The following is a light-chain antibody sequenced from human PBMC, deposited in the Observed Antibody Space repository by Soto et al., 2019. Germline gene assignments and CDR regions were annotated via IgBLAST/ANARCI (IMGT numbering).Light chain of an antibody. CDR3: QQYEIYPLT. CDR1: QKINTW. Sequence: IQMTQSPSTLSASVGDRVTITCRASQKINTWVAWYQQRPGKAPQLLIYEASSLEPGVPSRFGGSGSGTDSTLTISSLQPDDVATYYCQQYEIYPLTFGGGTHVE. CDR2: EAS. J-gene: IGKJ4*01. V-gene: IGKV1-5*03.